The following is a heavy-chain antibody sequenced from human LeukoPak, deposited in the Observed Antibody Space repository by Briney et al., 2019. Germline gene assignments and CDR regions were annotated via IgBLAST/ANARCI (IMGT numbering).Heavy chain of an antibody. CDR2: IYYSGST. D-gene: IGHD1-26*01. V-gene: IGHV4-39*01. J-gene: IGHJ3*02. Sequence: SETLSLTCTVSGGSLSSNTYYWGSIRQSPGKGLEWIGHIYYSGSTYYNTSLESRVTISIDTSKNQFSLKLRSVTAADTAVYYCARLLRYSGSYFDAFDIWCHGTMVTVS. CDR1: GGSLSSNTYY. CDR3: ARLLRYSGSYFDAFDI.